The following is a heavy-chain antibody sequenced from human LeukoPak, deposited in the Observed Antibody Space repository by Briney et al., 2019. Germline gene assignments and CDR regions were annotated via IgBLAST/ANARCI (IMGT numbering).Heavy chain of an antibody. V-gene: IGHV3-66*04. CDR2: IYRGGST. CDR3: ARLSANSSAYFFDY. Sequence: GGSLRLSCSASGFTVGSNYMSWVRQAPGKGLEWVSIIYRGGSTNYADSVKGRFTISRDTSKNTLYLQMNSLRAEDTAVYYCARLSANSSAYFFDYWGQGTLVTVSS. D-gene: IGHD3-22*01. J-gene: IGHJ4*02. CDR1: GFTVGSNY.